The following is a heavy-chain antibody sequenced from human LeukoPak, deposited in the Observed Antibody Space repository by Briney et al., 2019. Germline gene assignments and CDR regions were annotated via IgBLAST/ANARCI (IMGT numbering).Heavy chain of an antibody. D-gene: IGHD3-10*01. J-gene: IGHJ4*02. V-gene: IGHV3-23*01. Sequence: GGSLRLSCEASGFAFSAYAVNWVRQAPGKGLEWVSGISGSGGSTYYADSVKGRFTISRDNSKNTLHLQMNSLRAEDTAVYYCARGARGSGTASDYWGQGTLVTVSS. CDR3: ARGARGSGTASDY. CDR2: ISGSGGST. CDR1: GFAFSAYA.